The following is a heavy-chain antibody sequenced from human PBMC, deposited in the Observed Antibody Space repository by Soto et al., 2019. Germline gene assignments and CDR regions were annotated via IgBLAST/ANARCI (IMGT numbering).Heavy chain of an antibody. CDR3: ARGYDYSNGRGHMDV. D-gene: IGHD4-4*01. CDR1: GYTFTGYY. V-gene: IGHV1-2*04. CDR2: INPNSGGT. J-gene: IGHJ6*03. Sequence: ASVKVSCKASGYTFTGYYMHWVRQAPGQGLEWMGWINPNSGGTNYAQKFQGWVTMTRDTSISTAYMELSRLRSDDTAVYYCARGYDYSNGRGHMDVWGKGTTVTVSS.